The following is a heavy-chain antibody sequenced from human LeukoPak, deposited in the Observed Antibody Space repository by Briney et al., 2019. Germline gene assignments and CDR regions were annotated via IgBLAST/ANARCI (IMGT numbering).Heavy chain of an antibody. CDR3: AKPMVRGVIIKFDY. V-gene: IGHV3-23*01. CDR1: GFTFSSYG. CDR2: ISGSGGST. Sequence: GGSLRLSCAASGFTFSSYGMSWVRQTPGKGLEWVSAISGSGGSTYYADSVKGRFTISRDNSKNTLYLQMNSLRAEDTAVYYCAKPMVRGVIIKFDYWGQGTLVTVSS. D-gene: IGHD3-10*01. J-gene: IGHJ4*02.